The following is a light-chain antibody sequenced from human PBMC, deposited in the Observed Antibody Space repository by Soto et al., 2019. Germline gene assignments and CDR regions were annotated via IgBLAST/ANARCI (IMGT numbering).Light chain of an antibody. V-gene: IGKV1-5*01. CDR1: QSISSW. CDR3: QQYNRYSPLT. CDR2: DAS. Sequence: DIQMTQSPSTLSASLGDRVTIXXRSSQSISSWLAWYQQKPGKAPKLXXYDASTLESGVPSRFSGSGSGTEFTLTISSLQPDDFATYYCQQYNRYSPLTFGGGTKVDIK. J-gene: IGKJ4*01.